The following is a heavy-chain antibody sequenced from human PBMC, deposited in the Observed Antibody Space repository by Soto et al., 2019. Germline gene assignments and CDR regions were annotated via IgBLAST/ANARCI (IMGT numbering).Heavy chain of an antibody. Sequence: EVQLLESGGGLVQPGGSLRLSCAASGFPFSSYAMRWVRQAPGKGLEWVSAISGSGGRTFYADSVKGRFTISRDNSKNTLNLQKSHQKAVDTAVYYCAKERGDMGLGHPLGYHHYYMYVWGKGTTGTVSS. CDR1: GFPFSSYA. D-gene: IGHD2-15*01. CDR3: AKERGDMGLGHPLGYHHYYMYV. J-gene: IGHJ6*03. V-gene: IGHV3-23*01. CDR2: ISGSGGRT.